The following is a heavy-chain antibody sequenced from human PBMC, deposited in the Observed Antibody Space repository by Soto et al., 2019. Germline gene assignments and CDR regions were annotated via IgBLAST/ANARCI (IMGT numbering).Heavy chain of an antibody. V-gene: IGHV3-73*01. Sequence: PGGSLRLSCAASGFTFSGSAMHWVRQASGKGLEWVGRIRSKANSYATAYAASVKGRFTISRDDSKNTAYLQMNSLKTEDTAVYYCTRHVVDIVVVTATDAFDIWGQGTMVTVSS. J-gene: IGHJ3*02. CDR2: IRSKANSYAT. CDR1: GFTFSGSA. D-gene: IGHD2-21*02. CDR3: TRHVVDIVVVTATDAFDI.